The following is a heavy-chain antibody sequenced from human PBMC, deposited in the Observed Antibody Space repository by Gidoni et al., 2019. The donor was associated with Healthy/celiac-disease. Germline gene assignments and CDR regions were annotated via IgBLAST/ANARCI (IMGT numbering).Heavy chain of an antibody. V-gene: IGHV4-34*01. D-gene: IGHD3-22*01. Sequence: QVQLQQWGAGLLKPSETLSLTCAVYVGSFSGYYWSWIRQPPGKGLEWIGEINHSGSTNYNPSLESRVTISVDTSKNQFSLKLSSVTAADTAVYYCARFPRSYYYDSSGYYYGKDYWGQGTLVTVSS. CDR1: VGSFSGYY. CDR2: INHSGST. J-gene: IGHJ4*02. CDR3: ARFPRSYYYDSSGYYYGKDY.